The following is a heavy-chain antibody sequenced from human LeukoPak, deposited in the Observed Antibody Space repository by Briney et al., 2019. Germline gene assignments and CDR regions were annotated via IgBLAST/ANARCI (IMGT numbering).Heavy chain of an antibody. CDR2: IIPIYGSP. Sequence: GASVKVSCKASGGGFTFTSNGISWVRQAPGQGLEWMGGIIPIYGSPTYAQKFQGRITITSDESTRTVYMDLSSLRPEDSAVHYCAGFFYDNSGDAFDIWGQGTMVTVSS. CDR3: AGFFYDNSGDAFDI. V-gene: IGHV1-69*01. J-gene: IGHJ3*02. CDR1: GGGFTFTSNG. D-gene: IGHD3-22*01.